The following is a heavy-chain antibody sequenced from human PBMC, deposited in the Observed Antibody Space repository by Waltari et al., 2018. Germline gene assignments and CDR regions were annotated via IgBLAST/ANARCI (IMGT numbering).Heavy chain of an antibody. CDR2: INHSGRT. CDR3: AREEVYCSGGSCYSLYGWFDT. J-gene: IGHJ5*02. Sequence: QEQLQQWGAGLLKPSETLSLTCAVYGGSFSGYYWSWIRQPPGKGLEWIGEINHSGRTNYNPSLKSRVTISVDTSKNQFSLKLGSVTAADTAVYYCAREEVYCSGGSCYSLYGWFDTWGQGTLVTVSS. D-gene: IGHD2-15*01. V-gene: IGHV4-34*01. CDR1: GGSFSGYY.